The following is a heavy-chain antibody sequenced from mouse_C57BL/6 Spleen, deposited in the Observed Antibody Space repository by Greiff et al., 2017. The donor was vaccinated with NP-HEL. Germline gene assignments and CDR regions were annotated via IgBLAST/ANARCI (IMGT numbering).Heavy chain of an antibody. CDR1: GFNIKDDY. J-gene: IGHJ4*01. CDR2: IDPENGDT. V-gene: IGHV14-4*01. CDR3: TTVYDYAMDY. D-gene: IGHD1-1*01. Sequence: VQLQQSGAELVRPGASVKLSCTASGFNIKDDYMHWVKQRPEQGLEWIGWIDPENGDTEYASKFQGKATITADTSSNTAYLQLSSLTSEDTAVYYCTTVYDYAMDYWGQGTSVTVSS.